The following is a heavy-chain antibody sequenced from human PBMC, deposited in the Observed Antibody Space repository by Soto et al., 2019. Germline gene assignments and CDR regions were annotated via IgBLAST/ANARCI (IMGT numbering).Heavy chain of an antibody. D-gene: IGHD4-17*01. Sequence: GGSLRLSCAASGFTFSSYSMNWVRQAPGKGLEWVSSISSSSSYIYYADSVKGRFTISRDNAKNSLYLQMNSLRSEDTAVYYCARDLSFPTTVPYDFADWGQGTLVTVSS. V-gene: IGHV3-21*01. CDR3: ARDLSFPTTVPYDFAD. J-gene: IGHJ4*02. CDR2: ISSSSSYI. CDR1: GFTFSSYS.